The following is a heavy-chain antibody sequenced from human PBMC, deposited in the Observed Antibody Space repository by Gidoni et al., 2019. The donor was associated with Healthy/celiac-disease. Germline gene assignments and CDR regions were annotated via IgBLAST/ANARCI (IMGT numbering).Heavy chain of an antibody. Sequence: EVQLVESGGGLVKPGGSLRLSCAASGFTFRSYSMNWVRQAPGKGLEWVSSISSSSSYISYADSVKGRFTISRDNAKNSLYLQMNSLRAEDTAVYYCARDRSGIDYWGQGTLVTVSS. CDR2: ISSSSSYI. CDR3: ARDRSGIDY. CDR1: GFTFRSYS. D-gene: IGHD1-26*01. V-gene: IGHV3-21*01. J-gene: IGHJ4*02.